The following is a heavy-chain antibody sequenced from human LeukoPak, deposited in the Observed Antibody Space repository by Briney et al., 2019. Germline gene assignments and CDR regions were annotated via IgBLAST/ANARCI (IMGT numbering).Heavy chain of an antibody. CDR3: ARVPHYYFGYGYFDT. J-gene: IGHJ4*02. V-gene: IGHV4-34*01. Sequence: SETLSLXCVVNGGSFSGYYWSWIRQPPGKGLEWIGEIDQSGTTNYNPSLKSRVAISVDTSKKQFSLTLTSMTAADTAVYYCARVPHYYFGYGYFDTWGQGTRVTVSS. D-gene: IGHD3/OR15-3a*01. CDR2: IDQSGTT. CDR1: GGSFSGYY.